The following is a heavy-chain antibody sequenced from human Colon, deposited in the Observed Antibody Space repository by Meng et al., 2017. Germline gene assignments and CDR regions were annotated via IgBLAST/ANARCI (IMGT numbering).Heavy chain of an antibody. CDR1: GYPFSHYA. D-gene: IGHD4-23*01. Sequence: QVQVVQSGAEVKEPGASVKVACKPSGYPFSHYALHWVRQAPGQRLEWMGWINPGNGDTKSSHKFQGRLTITRDTSASTAYMELSSLRSEDTAVYYCAKGQDFGGTPDSWGQGTLVTVSS. J-gene: IGHJ4*02. CDR2: INPGNGDT. CDR3: AKGQDFGGTPDS. V-gene: IGHV1-3*01.